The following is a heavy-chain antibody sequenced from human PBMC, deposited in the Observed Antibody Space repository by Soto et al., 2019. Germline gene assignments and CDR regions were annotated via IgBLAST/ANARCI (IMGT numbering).Heavy chain of an antibody. Sequence: QVQLVQSGAEVKKPGSSVKVSCKASGGTFSSYAISWVRQAPGQGLEWMGGIIPIFGTANYAQKFQGRVTITADESTRTAYMELSSLRSEDTAVYYCARGSTARGAPGLSYGMDVWGQGTTVTVSS. CDR3: ARGSTARGAPGLSYGMDV. V-gene: IGHV1-69*01. CDR1: GGTFSSYA. CDR2: IIPIFGTA. D-gene: IGHD3-10*01. J-gene: IGHJ6*02.